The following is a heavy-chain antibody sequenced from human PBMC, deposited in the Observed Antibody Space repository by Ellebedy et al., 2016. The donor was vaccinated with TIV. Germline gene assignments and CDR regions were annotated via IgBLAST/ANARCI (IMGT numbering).Heavy chain of an antibody. J-gene: IGHJ4*02. CDR2: IDLSDSDT. Sequence: GESLKISCQGSAYSFINYWIVWVRQMPGRGLEWMGIIDLSDSDTRYSLSFQGQVTISADRSVTTAYLHFNSLKPSDTAVYYCAKLGHRATPDDSWGQGTLVTVSS. CDR1: AYSFINYW. D-gene: IGHD1-14*01. CDR3: AKLGHRATPDDS. V-gene: IGHV5-51*01.